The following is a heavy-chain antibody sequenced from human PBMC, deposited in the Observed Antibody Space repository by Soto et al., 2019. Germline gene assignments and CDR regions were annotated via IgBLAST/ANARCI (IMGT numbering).Heavy chain of an antibody. CDR1: GGSVSSGSYY. J-gene: IGHJ4*02. Sequence: SETLSLTCIVSGGSVSSGSYYWSWIRQPPGKGLEWIGFIYYTGRTSYNPSLKSRVTISVDTSNNQFSLKLSSVTAADTAVYFCATMSSSGYPLDYPGRGTPVTVSS. D-gene: IGHD3-22*01. CDR2: IYYTGRT. CDR3: ATMSSSGYPLDY. V-gene: IGHV4-61*01.